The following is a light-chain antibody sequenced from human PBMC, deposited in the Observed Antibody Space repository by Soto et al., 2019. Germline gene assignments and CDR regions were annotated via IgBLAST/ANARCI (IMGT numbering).Light chain of an antibody. CDR2: EGS. Sequence: QSALTQPASVSGSPGQSITISCTGTSSDVGSYNLVSWYQQHPGKAPKLMLYEGSKRPSGISNRFSGSKSGSTASLTISGLQAEDEADYYCCSYAGSSSWVFGGGTQLTVL. CDR3: CSYAGSSSWV. CDR1: SSDVGSYNL. J-gene: IGLJ3*02. V-gene: IGLV2-23*01.